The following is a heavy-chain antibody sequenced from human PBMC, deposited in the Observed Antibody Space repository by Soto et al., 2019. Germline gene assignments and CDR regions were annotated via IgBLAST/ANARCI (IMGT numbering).Heavy chain of an antibody. CDR1: GYIFIDYW. CDR3: ARPPLPGYSIHFNS. Sequence: GESLKISCKASGYIFIDYWIGWVRQMPGKGLEWMGIVYPRDSDTRYSPSFQGQVTISADRSTGTSFLQWRSLKASDTALYYCARPPLPGYSIHFNSWGQGTLVTVSS. V-gene: IGHV5-51*01. D-gene: IGHD2-15*01. J-gene: IGHJ4*02. CDR2: VYPRDSDT.